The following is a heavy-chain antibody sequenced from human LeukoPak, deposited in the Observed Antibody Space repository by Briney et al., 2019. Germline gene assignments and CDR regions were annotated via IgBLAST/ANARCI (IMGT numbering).Heavy chain of an antibody. CDR2: ISAYNGNT. Sequence: ASVKVSCKASGYTFTSYGISWVRQAPGQGLEWMGWISAYNGNTNYAQKLQGRVTMTTDTSTSTAYMELRSLRSDDTAVYYCARARTVGAAGMLAGMDVWGNGTPVTVSS. CDR3: ARARTVGAAGMLAGMDV. CDR1: GYTFTSYG. V-gene: IGHV1-18*04. D-gene: IGHD6-13*01. J-gene: IGHJ6*04.